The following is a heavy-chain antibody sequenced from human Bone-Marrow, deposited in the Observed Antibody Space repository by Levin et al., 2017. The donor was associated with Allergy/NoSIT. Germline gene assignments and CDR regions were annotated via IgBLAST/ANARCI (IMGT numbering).Heavy chain of an antibody. J-gene: IGHJ3*02. CDR2: IGRGGDT. V-gene: IGHV3-13*01. CDR1: GFTFSTSD. Sequence: GGSLRLSCAASGFTFSTSDMHWVRQGPGKGLEWVSAIGRGGDTYYSDSVKGRFTISRENAKNSLYLQMNSLRDGDAAIYYCVRSWGSSRPDAFDIWGQGTVVTVSS. CDR3: VRSWGSSRPDAFDI. D-gene: IGHD6-13*01.